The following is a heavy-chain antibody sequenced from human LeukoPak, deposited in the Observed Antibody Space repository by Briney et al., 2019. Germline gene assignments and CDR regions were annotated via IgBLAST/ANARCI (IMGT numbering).Heavy chain of an antibody. J-gene: IGHJ2*01. CDR1: GGSTGGHY. CDR3: ARHASILNDWYFDL. Sequence: PETLSLTCTDPGGSTGGHYWSWIREPPGKRLEWIGYTYYSGSTKYTPYLKSRVAISVDPSMNQFSLRLNAVNASDTAVYYCARHASILNDWYFDLWGRGTLVSVSS. V-gene: IGHV4-59*08. CDR2: TYYSGST.